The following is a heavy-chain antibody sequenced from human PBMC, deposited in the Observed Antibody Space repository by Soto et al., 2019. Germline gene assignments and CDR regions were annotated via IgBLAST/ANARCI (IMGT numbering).Heavy chain of an antibody. Sequence: EVQLVESGGGLVQPGGSLRLSCVASGFTFSSYSMNWVRQAPGKGLEWVSYISSSSSTIAYADSVTGRFTISRDNAKNSLYLQMNSLRDEDTAVYYCARDSSGWYWYFDLWGRGTLVTVSS. CDR1: GFTFSSYS. J-gene: IGHJ2*01. CDR3: ARDSSGWYWYFDL. D-gene: IGHD6-19*01. CDR2: ISSSSSTI. V-gene: IGHV3-48*02.